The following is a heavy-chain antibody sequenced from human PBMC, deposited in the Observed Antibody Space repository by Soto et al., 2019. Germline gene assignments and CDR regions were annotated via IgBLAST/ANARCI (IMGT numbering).Heavy chain of an antibody. V-gene: IGHV4-59*01. CDR1: GGSISSYY. CDR3: ARSKPPGNFDY. J-gene: IGHJ4*02. Sequence: SETLSLTCTVSGGSISSYYWSWIRQPPGKGLEWIGYIYYSGSTNYNPSLKSRVTISVDTSKNQFSLKLSSVTAADTAVYYCARSKPPGNFDYWGQGTLVTVSS. CDR2: IYYSGST.